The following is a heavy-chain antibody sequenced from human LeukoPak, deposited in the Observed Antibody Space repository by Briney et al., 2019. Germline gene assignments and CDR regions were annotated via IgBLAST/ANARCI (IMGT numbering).Heavy chain of an antibody. J-gene: IGHJ5*02. V-gene: IGHV4-38-2*01. CDR3: ARGRGNWFDP. Sequence: SETLSLTCAVSGYSISSGYYWGWIRQPPGKGLEWIGSIYHSGSIYYNPSLKSRLTISVDTSKNQFSLKPSSVTAADTAVYYCARGRGNWFDPWGQGTLVTVSS. CDR2: IYHSGSI. CDR1: GYSISSGYY.